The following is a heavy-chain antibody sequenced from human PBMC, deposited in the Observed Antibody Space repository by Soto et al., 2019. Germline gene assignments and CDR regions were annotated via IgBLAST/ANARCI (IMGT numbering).Heavy chain of an antibody. V-gene: IGHV1-24*01. J-gene: IGHJ6*04. CDR3: ATADTQYYDILTGYYLADV. Sequence: ASVKVSCEVSGYTLTELSMHGVRQAPGKGLEWMGGFDPEDGETIYAQKFQGRVTMTEDTSTDTAYMELSSLRSEDTAVYYCATADTQYYDILTGYYLADVWGKGTTVTVSS. CDR2: FDPEDGET. D-gene: IGHD3-9*01. CDR1: GYTLTELS.